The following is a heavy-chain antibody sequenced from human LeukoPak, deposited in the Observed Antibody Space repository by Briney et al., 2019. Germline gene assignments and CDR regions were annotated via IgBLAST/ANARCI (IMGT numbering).Heavy chain of an antibody. Sequence: SSETLSLTCTVSGGSISSSSYYWGWIRQPPGKGLEWIGSIYYSGSTYYNPSLKSRVTISVDTSKNEFSLKLYSVTAADTAVYYCARLSWRDYVWGSYRRDYWGQGTLVTVSS. J-gene: IGHJ4*02. CDR3: ARLSWRDYVWGSYRRDY. CDR1: GGSISSSSYY. CDR2: IYYSGST. V-gene: IGHV4-39*01. D-gene: IGHD3-16*02.